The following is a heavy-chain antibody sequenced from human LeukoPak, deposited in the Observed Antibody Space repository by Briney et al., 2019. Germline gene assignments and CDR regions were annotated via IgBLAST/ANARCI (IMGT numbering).Heavy chain of an antibody. CDR2: INHSGST. D-gene: IGHD6-13*01. CDR3: VRRGSIATTVGFDP. V-gene: IGHV4-34*01. Sequence: PSETLSLTCAVYGGSFSGYYWSWIRQPPGKGLEWIGEINHSGSTNYNPSLKSRVTISLDTSKNHFSLKLSSVTAADTVVYYCVRRGSIATTVGFDPWGQGTLVTVSS. J-gene: IGHJ5*02. CDR1: GGSFSGYY.